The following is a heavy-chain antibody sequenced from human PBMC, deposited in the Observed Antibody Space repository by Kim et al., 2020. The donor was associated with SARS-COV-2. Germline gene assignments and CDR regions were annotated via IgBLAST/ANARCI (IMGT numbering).Heavy chain of an antibody. CDR2: ISWNSGSI. J-gene: IGHJ4*02. CDR3: AKASYGGNGSPDFDY. V-gene: IGHV3-9*01. Sequence: GGSLRLSCAASGFTFGDYAMHWVRQAPGKGLEWVSGISWNSGSIGYADSVKGRFTISRDNAKNSLYLQMNSLRAEDTALYYCAKASYGGNGSPDFDYWGQGTLVTVSS. CDR1: GFTFGDYA. D-gene: IGHD4-17*01.